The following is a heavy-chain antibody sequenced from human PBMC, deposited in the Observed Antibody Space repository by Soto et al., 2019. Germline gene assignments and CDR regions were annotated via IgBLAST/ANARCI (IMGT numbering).Heavy chain of an antibody. CDR1: GFSLSTSEVG. J-gene: IGHJ5*02. CDR2: IYWDDDK. Sequence: QITLKESGPTLVKPTQTLTLTCTFSGFSLSTSEVGVGWIRQPPGKALQWLAHIYWDDDKRYSPSLKSRLTITKDTSKNQLVHTMTNMDPVDTATYYCAHAPGIPVTTNWFDPWGQGILVTVSS. V-gene: IGHV2-5*02. CDR3: AHAPGIPVTTNWFDP. D-gene: IGHD6-19*01.